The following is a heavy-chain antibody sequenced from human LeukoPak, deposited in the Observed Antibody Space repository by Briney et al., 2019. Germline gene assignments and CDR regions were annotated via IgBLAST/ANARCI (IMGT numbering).Heavy chain of an antibody. J-gene: IGHJ6*03. D-gene: IGHD3-3*01. V-gene: IGHV3-20*04. CDR3: ARDSITIFGVVTDYYYYMDV. CDR2: INWNAGST. Sequence: GGSLRLSCAASGFTFDDYGMSWVRQAPGKGLEWVSGINWNAGSTGYADSVKGRFTISRDNAKNSLYLQMNSLRAEDTALYYCARDSITIFGVVTDYYYYMDVWGKGTTVTVSS. CDR1: GFTFDDYG.